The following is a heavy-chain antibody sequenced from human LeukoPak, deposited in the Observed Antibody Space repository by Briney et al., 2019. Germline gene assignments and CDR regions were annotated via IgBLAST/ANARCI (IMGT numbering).Heavy chain of an antibody. CDR3: ARGTSCGGGDCYDAFDI. CDR2: MYMSGST. V-gene: IGHV4-4*07. CDR1: GGSISTYY. D-gene: IGHD2-21*02. Sequence: TSETLSLTCTVSGGSISTYYWNWIRQPAGKGLEWIGRMYMSGSTNYNPSLKSRVTMSLETSKNQFSLKPSSVTAADTAVYYCARGTSCGGGDCYDAFDIWGQGTMVTVSS. J-gene: IGHJ3*02.